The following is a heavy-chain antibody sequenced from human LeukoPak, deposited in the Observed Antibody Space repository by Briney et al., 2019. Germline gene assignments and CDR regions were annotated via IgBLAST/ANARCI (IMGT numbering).Heavy chain of an antibody. CDR1: WFTSSNYV. CDR3: VKDRYGSGWYSDFDY. D-gene: IGHD6-19*01. V-gene: IGHV3-30*18. CDR2: ISGDGSNK. J-gene: IGHJ4*02. Sequence: PGRFLRLSCAASWFTSSNYVMHWVRQAPCKGLEWVAVISGDGSNKYYGDSVKGRFTISIYNSNYTAQLQITSQRADAPASYCSVKDRYGSGWYSDFDYWGQGTLVTVYS.